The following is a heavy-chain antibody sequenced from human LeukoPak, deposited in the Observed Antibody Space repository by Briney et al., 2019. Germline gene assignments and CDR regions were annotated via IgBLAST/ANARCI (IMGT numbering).Heavy chain of an antibody. D-gene: IGHD3-16*01. J-gene: IGHJ6*02. Sequence: ASVKVSCKASGYTFTTYSMHWVRQAPGQRLEWMGWINTGNGNTKYSQNFQGRVTITRDTSASTAYIELSSLTSEDTAVYYCARGYGSSVRLIGMVVWGQGTTVTVSS. CDR3: ARGYGSSVRLIGMVV. CDR2: INTGNGNT. CDR1: GYTFTTYS. V-gene: IGHV1-3*04.